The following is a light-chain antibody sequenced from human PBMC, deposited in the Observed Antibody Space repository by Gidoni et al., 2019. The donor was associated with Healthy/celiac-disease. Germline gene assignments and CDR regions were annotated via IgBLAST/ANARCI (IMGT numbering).Light chain of an antibody. V-gene: IGKV3-20*01. Sequence: DIALTQSPGTLSLSPGERATLSCRASQSVSSSYLAWYQQKPGQAPRLLIYGASSRATGIPDRFSGSGSGTDFTLTISRLEPEDFAVYYCQQYNAFGQGTKVEIK. CDR3: QQYNA. CDR2: GAS. J-gene: IGKJ1*01. CDR1: QSVSSSY.